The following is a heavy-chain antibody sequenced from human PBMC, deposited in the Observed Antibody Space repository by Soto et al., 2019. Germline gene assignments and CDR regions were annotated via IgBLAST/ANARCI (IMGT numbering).Heavy chain of an antibody. CDR2: IYHSGNT. V-gene: IGHV4-4*02. CDR1: GGSISSTNW. CDR3: ARVRGANWFAP. Sequence: SETLSLTCTVSGGSISSTNWWSWVRQPPGKGLEWIGEIYHSGNTNYNPSLKSRVTISVDKSKNQFSLNLSSVTAADTAVYYCARVRGANWFAPWGQGTLVTVSS. J-gene: IGHJ5*02.